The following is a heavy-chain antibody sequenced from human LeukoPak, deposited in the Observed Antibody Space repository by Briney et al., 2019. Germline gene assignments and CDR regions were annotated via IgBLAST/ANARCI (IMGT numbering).Heavy chain of an antibody. CDR2: IFYSGST. D-gene: IGHD3-10*01. CDR3: ARNALWFGELLINGAFDI. J-gene: IGHJ3*02. Sequence: SETLSLTCTVSGGSISSSDYYWGWIRQPPGKGLEWIGSIFYSGSTYYNPSLKSPVTISVDMSKNYFSLKLSSVTAADTAVYYCARNALWFGELLINGAFDIWGQGTMVTVSS. CDR1: GGSISSSDYY. V-gene: IGHV4-39*02.